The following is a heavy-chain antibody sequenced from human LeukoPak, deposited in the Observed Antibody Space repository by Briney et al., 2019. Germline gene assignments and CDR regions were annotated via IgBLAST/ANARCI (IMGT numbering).Heavy chain of an antibody. V-gene: IGHV4-59*08. CDR2: IYYSGST. J-gene: IGHJ4*02. CDR3: ASTTGTTPITFDY. CDR1: GGSISSYY. Sequence: SETLSLTCTVSGGSISSYYWSWIRQPPGKGLEWIGYIYYSGSTNYNPSLKSRVTISVDTSKNQFSLKLSSVTAADTAVYYCASTTGTTPITFDYWGQGTLVTVSS. D-gene: IGHD1-1*01.